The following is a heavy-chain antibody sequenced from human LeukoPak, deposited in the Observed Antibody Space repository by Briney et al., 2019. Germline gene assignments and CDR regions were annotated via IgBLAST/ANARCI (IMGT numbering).Heavy chain of an antibody. CDR1: GGSISSYY. J-gene: IGHJ4*02. D-gene: IGHD6-13*01. Sequence: SETLSLTCTVSGGSISSYYWSWIRQPPGKGLEWIGYIYYSGSTNYNPSLKSRVTISVDTSKNQFSLKLSSVTAADTAVYYCARCAMAAADGEGCYFDYWGQGTLVTVSS. CDR3: ARCAMAAADGEGCYFDY. V-gene: IGHV4-59*01. CDR2: IYYSGST.